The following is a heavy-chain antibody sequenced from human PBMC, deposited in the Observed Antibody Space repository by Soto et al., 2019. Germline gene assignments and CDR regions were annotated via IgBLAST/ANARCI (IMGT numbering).Heavy chain of an antibody. CDR2: ISGYNGNT. CDR3: ARVIASAADFDY. V-gene: IGHV1-18*01. CDR1: GYTFTSYG. J-gene: IGHJ4*02. Sequence: QVRLVQSGGEAKKPGASVKVSCKASGYTFTSYGIGWVRQAPGQGLEWMGWISGYNGNTNYAQKLQGRVTMTTDTSTSTAYMELRSLRSDDTAVYYCARVIASAADFDYWGQGTLVTVSS. D-gene: IGHD6-13*01.